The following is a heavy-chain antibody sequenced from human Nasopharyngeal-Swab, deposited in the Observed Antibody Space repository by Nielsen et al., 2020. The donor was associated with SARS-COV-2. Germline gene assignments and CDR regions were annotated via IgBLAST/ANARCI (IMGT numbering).Heavy chain of an antibody. CDR3: ARDKTYYYDSSGYSQDY. Sequence: VRQAPGKGLEWVANIKQDGSEKYCVDSVKGRFTISRDNAKNSLYLQMNSLRAEDTAVYYCARDKTYYYDSSGYSQDYWGQGTLVTVSS. CDR2: IKQDGSEK. J-gene: IGHJ4*02. D-gene: IGHD3-22*01. V-gene: IGHV3-7*01.